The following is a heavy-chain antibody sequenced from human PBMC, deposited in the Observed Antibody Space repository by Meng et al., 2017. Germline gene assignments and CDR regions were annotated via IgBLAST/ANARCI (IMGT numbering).Heavy chain of an antibody. CDR3: AREGVIYWYFDL. CDR1: GFTFSSYW. CDR2: IKQDGSEK. D-gene: IGHD3-10*01. V-gene: IGHV3-7*01. Sequence: LEGSGGGLVQSGGSRRLSCAASGFTFSSYWMHWVRQAPGKGLEWVANIKQDGSEKYYVDSVKGRFTISRDNAKNSLYLQMNSLRAEDTAVYYCAREGVIYWYFDLWGRGTLVTVSS. J-gene: IGHJ2*01.